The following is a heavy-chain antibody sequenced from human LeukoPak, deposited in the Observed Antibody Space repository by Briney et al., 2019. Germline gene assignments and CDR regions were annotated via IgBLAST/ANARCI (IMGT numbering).Heavy chain of an antibody. CDR3: ARVVVVPAGVDY. J-gene: IGHJ4*02. D-gene: IGHD2-2*01. Sequence: SQTLSLTCTVSGGSISSGDYYWSWIRQPPGKGLEWIGYIYYSGSTYYNPSLKSRVTISVDTSKNQFSLKLSSVTAADTAVYYCARVVVVPAGVDYWGQGTLVTVSS. CDR1: GGSISSGDYY. V-gene: IGHV4-30-4*01. CDR2: IYYSGST.